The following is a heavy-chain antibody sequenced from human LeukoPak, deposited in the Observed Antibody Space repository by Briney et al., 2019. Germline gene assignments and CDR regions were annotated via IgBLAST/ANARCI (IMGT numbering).Heavy chain of an antibody. D-gene: IGHD1-26*01. Sequence: GGALRHSGAASGFTFSSYAMSWVRHAPGKGLEWASAISGSGGSTYYADSVKGRFTISRDNSKTTLYLQMNSLRAEDTAVYYCAKDEDSDFIVAYFDYWGQGTLVTVSS. V-gene: IGHV3-23*01. CDR1: GFTFSSYA. J-gene: IGHJ4*02. CDR3: AKDEDSDFIVAYFDY. CDR2: ISGSGGST.